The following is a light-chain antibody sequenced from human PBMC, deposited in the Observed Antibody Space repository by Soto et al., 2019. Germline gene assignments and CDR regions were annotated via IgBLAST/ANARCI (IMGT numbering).Light chain of an antibody. CDR1: SSNIGAGYD. CDR2: GNN. Sequence: QSVLTQPPSVSGAPGQRVTISCTGSSSNIGAGYDVHWYQQRPGTAPKLLIFGNNNRPSGVPDRFSGSKSGTSASLAITGLQAEDEGDYYCQSYDSTLSARYVFGTGIKLTVL. V-gene: IGLV1-40*01. J-gene: IGLJ1*01. CDR3: QSYDSTLSARYV.